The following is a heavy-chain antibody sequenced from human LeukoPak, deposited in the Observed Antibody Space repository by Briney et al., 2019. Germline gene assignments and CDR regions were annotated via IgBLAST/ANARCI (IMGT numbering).Heavy chain of an antibody. V-gene: IGHV3-7*03. Sequence: GGSLRLSCAASGFSFGSSWMDWVRQAPGKGLEWVASINHNGNVNYYVDSVKGRFTISRDNAKNSLYLQMSNLRAEDTAVYFCARGGGLDVWGQGATVTVSS. CDR3: ARGGGLDV. CDR2: INHNGNVN. J-gene: IGHJ6*02. D-gene: IGHD3-16*01. CDR1: GFSFGSSW.